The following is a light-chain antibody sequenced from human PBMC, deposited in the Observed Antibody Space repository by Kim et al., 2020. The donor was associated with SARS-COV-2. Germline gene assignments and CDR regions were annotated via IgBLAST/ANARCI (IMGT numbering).Light chain of an antibody. CDR2: YDS. Sequence: PGRSAGMTCGGGNVGVKRVHRYQQKPVRAPVVVIHYDSDRPSGIPERFSGSNSGNTATLTITGVEAGDEADYYCQVWDYSRVHLVFGGGTKLTVL. V-gene: IGLV3-21*04. CDR1: NVGVKR. CDR3: QVWDYSRVHLV. J-gene: IGLJ2*01.